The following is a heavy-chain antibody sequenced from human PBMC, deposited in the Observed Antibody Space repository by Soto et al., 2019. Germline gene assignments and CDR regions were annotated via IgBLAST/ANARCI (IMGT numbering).Heavy chain of an antibody. V-gene: IGHV1-2*02. CDR2: IDPHGGYT. CDR1: GYSFTAYY. J-gene: IGHJ4*02. D-gene: IGHD6-19*01. Sequence: QVQLVQSGAEVKKPGASVKVSCTASGYSFTAYYIHWVRQAPGQGLEWVGWIDPHGGYTQSTKTFQGRVTMTRDTSISTAYLELSSLKSDDTAVYYCARAPGGAGTHWGQGTLVSVSS. CDR3: ARAPGGAGTH.